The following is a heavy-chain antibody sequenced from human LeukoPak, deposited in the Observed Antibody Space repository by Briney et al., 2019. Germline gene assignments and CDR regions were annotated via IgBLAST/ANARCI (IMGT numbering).Heavy chain of an antibody. V-gene: IGHV4-59*01. Sequence: PSETLSLTCTVSGGSISSYYWSWIRQPPGKGLEWIGYIYYSGSTNYNPSLKSRVTISVDTSKNQFSLKLSSVTAADTAVYYCAREGSSGWYWNWFDPRGQGTLVTVSS. CDR2: IYYSGST. CDR3: AREGSSGWYWNWFDP. CDR1: GGSISSYY. J-gene: IGHJ5*02. D-gene: IGHD6-19*01.